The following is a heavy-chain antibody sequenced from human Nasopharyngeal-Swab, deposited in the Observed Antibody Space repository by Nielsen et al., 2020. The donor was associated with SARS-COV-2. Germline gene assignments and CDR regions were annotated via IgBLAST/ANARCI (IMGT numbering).Heavy chain of an antibody. D-gene: IGHD3-10*01. CDR2: INHSGST. V-gene: IGHV4-34*01. CDR3: ARGFRHYYGSGSDRFDY. Sequence: PGKGLEWIGEINHSGSTNYNPPLKSRVTISVDTSKNQFSLKLSSVTAADTAVYYCARGFRHYYGSGSDRFDYWGQGTLVTVSS. J-gene: IGHJ4*02.